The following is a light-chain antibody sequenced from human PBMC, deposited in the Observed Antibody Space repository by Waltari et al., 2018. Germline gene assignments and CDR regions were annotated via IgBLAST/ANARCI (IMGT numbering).Light chain of an antibody. V-gene: IGKV4-1*01. J-gene: IGKJ4*01. CDR3: QQYYGVPLT. Sequence: DIVMTQSPDFLAVSLGERATINCKASQSVLYSPNKKDYLVWYQQKPGQPPKLLIYWASTRESGVPDRFSGSGSGTDFTLTISSLQAEDVAVYYCQQYYGVPLTFGGGTKVEIK. CDR1: QSVLYSPNKKDY. CDR2: WAS.